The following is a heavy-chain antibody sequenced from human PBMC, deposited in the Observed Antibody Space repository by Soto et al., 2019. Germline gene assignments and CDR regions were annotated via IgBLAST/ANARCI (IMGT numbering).Heavy chain of an antibody. CDR2: IWNDGSNS. V-gene: IGHV3-33*01. J-gene: IGHJ6*02. CDR3: ARRQIPPPTRGAANARGGMDV. CDR1: GFTFNNYG. Sequence: QVQLVESGGGVVQPGRSLRLSCAASGFTFNNYGMHWVRQAPGKGLEWLAVIWNDGSNSSYANSVKGRFTISSDNSKNTLYLQMSSLRAEDTAVYYCARRQIPPPTRGAANARGGMDVWGQGTTVTVSS. D-gene: IGHD6-13*01.